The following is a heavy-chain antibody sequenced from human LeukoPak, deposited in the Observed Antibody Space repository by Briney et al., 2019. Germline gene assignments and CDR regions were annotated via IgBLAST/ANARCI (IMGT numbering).Heavy chain of an antibody. CDR3: AREDVIVGAAGAFDI. CDR1: GGSITKNGYY. Sequence: SEPLSLTCSVSGGSITKNGYYWVWIRQSPETGLEWIGSMHYSGSTYYNPSLNSRVAISVDTSKNQFSLKLSSVTAADTAVYYCAREDVIVGAAGAFDIWGQGTMVTVSS. V-gene: IGHV4-39*07. D-gene: IGHD1-26*01. J-gene: IGHJ3*02. CDR2: MHYSGST.